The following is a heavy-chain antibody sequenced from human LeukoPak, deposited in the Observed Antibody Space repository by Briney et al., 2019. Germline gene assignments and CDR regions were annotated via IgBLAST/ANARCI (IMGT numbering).Heavy chain of an antibody. V-gene: IGHV3-7*04. D-gene: IGHD2-2*01. Sequence: PGGSLRLSCAASGFTFSGYWMSWVRQAPGKGLEWVAHIKQDGSEKYYVDSAKGRFTISRDNAKNSLYLQLNSLRLEDTAVYYCARLRYAPDVWGQGTLVTVSS. CDR2: IKQDGSEK. CDR3: ARLRYAPDV. J-gene: IGHJ4*02. CDR1: GFTFSGYW.